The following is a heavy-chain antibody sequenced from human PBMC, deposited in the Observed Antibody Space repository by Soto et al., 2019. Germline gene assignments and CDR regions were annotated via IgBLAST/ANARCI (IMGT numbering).Heavy chain of an antibody. CDR2: ISYDGSNK. J-gene: IGHJ4*02. CDR3: AKDRDPFGVVIIRGFGSSPLHY. V-gene: IGHV3-30*18. Sequence: GGSLRLSCAAPGFTFSSYGMHGARHAPGKGLEWVAVISYDGSNKYYADSVKGRFTISRDNSKNTLYLQMNSLRAEDTAVYYCAKDRDPFGVVIIRGFGSSPLHYWGQGT. CDR1: GFTFSSYG. D-gene: IGHD3-3*01.